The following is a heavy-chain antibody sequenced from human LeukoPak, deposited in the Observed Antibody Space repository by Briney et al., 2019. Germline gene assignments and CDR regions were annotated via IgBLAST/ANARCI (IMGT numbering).Heavy chain of an antibody. CDR1: GYSISSGYY. V-gene: IGHV4-38-2*02. CDR2: IYHSGST. Sequence: SETLSLTCTVSGYSISSGYYWGWIRQPPGKGLEWIGSIYHSGSTYYNPSLKSRVTISVDTSKNQFSLKLSSVTAADTAVYYCARVNYYDSSGKTDYWGQGTLVTVSS. J-gene: IGHJ4*02. D-gene: IGHD3-22*01. CDR3: ARVNYYDSSGKTDY.